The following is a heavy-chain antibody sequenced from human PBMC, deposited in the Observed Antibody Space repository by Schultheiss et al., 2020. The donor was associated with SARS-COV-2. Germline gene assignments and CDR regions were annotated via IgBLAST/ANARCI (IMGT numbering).Heavy chain of an antibody. CDR1: GGSISSGGYY. J-gene: IGHJ3*02. Sequence: SETLSLTCAVSGGSISSGGYYWSWIRQHPGKGLEWIGYIYYSGSTYYNSSLKSRVTVSVDTSKNQFSLKLSSVTAADTAVYYCTRARDGRHSVVVVAARSGAFDIWGQGTMVTVSS. D-gene: IGHD2-15*01. CDR3: TRARDGRHSVVVVAARSGAFDI. V-gene: IGHV4-31*11. CDR2: IYYSGST.